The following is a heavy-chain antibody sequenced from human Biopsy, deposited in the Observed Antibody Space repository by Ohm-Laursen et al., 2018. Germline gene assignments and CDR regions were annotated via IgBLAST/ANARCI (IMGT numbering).Heavy chain of an antibody. CDR3: GNEVHGRDY. CDR1: GKTFSDYQ. D-gene: IGHD2-15*01. V-gene: IGHV4-34*08. CDR2: INQAGTT. Sequence: SHTLSLTCTVFGKTFSDYQWSWIRPPPGKGLEWIGQINQAGTTNYNPSLKSRVSISADASKYEVSLRLTSVAAADTAVYLCGNEVHGRDYWGLGAQVTVSS. J-gene: IGHJ4*02.